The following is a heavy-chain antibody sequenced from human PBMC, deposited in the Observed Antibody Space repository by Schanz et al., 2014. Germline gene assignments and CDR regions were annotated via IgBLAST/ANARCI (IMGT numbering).Heavy chain of an antibody. D-gene: IGHD3-16*01. J-gene: IGHJ3*01. CDR2: ISNSGTTI. Sequence: VQLVDSGGGLVQPGGSLRLSCAASGFTVSNSYIHWVRQAPGKGLEWVSYISNSGTTIYYADSVKGRFTISRDNAKTSYLQQKSSMTAEDAAFYCAAGYYEDDYSSPRHDAFDVWGQGTVVTVSS. V-gene: IGHV3-11*01. CDR3: AGYYEDDYSSPRHDAFDV. CDR1: GFTVSNSY.